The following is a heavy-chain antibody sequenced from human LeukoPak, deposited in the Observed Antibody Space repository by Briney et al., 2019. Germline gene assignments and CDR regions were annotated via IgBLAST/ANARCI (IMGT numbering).Heavy chain of an antibody. J-gene: IGHJ3*02. CDR3: ARINRDAFDI. CDR1: GFTFSSFG. V-gene: IGHV3-33*01. CDR2: TWYDGSNK. Sequence: PGRSLRLSCAASGFTFSSFGMHWVRQAPGKGLEWVAVTWYDGSNKNYADSVKGRFTVSRDDSKNTVYLHMNNLRAEDAAVYYCARINRDAFDIWGQGTMVTVSS.